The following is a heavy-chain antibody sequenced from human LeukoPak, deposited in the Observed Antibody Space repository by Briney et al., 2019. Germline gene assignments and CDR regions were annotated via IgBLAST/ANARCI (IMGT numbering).Heavy chain of an antibody. J-gene: IGHJ4*02. V-gene: IGHV3-48*03. CDR3: ARDAHYRPRYYFDY. CDR2: ISSGGSTI. D-gene: IGHD4/OR15-4a*01. Sequence: PGGSLRLSCAASGFTFSSYEMIWVRQAPGKGLEWVSFISSGGSTIYYADSVKGRFTISRDNAKNSLYLQMNSLRAEDTAVYYCARDAHYRPRYYFDYWGQGTLVTVSS. CDR1: GFTFSSYE.